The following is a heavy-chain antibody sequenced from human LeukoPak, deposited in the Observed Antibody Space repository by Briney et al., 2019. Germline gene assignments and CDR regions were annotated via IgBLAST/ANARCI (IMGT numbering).Heavy chain of an antibody. CDR2: IYPGDSDT. D-gene: IGHD6-13*01. V-gene: IGHV5-51*01. CDR3: ARLSSIAAAGFNWFDP. CDR1: GYRLTNNW. J-gene: IGHJ5*02. Sequence: GESLKISCKISGYRLTNNWIGWVRQVPGKGLEWMGLIYPGDSDTRYSPSFQGQVTFSVDASISTAYLQWSSLKASDTAMYYCARLSSIAAAGFNWFDPWGQGTLVTVSS.